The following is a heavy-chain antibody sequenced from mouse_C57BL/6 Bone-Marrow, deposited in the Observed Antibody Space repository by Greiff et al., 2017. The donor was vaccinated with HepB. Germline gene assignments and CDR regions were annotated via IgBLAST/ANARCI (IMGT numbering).Heavy chain of an antibody. CDR2: IDPSDSYT. J-gene: IGHJ4*01. D-gene: IGHD1-1*01. CDR1: GYTFTSYW. CDR3: ARFYGSSYYAMDY. Sequence: VKLQQPGAELVKPGASVKLSCKASGYTFTSYWMQWVKQRPGQGLEWIGEIDPSDSYTNYNQKFKGKASLTVDTSSSTAYMQLSSLTSEDSAVYYCARFYGSSYYAMDYWGQGTSVTVSS. V-gene: IGHV1-50*01.